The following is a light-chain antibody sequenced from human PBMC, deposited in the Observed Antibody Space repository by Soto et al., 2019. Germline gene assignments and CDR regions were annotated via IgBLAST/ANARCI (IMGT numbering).Light chain of an antibody. CDR2: FAS. CDR1: QNIINN. J-gene: IGKJ4*01. V-gene: IGKV3-15*01. Sequence: EIVMTQSPGTLSVSPGERATLSCRASQNIINNLAWYQQKPGQAPRLLIFFASTRVTGIPARFSGSGSGTEFTLTINSLQSEDFAVYYCQQRSNWPLTFGGGTKVDIK. CDR3: QQRSNWPLT.